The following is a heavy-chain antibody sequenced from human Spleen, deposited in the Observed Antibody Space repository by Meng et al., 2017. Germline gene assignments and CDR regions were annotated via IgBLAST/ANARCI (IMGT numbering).Heavy chain of an antibody. Sequence: QWQLVQAGAGLSKPGASGKVSCKPAGYTFTAYNIHWVRQAPGQGLEWMGHINPDTGDTLYAQKFQGRVSMTGDTSISTAYVELSGLRSDDTAVYYCARDENISLGKLFGDYWGQGTLVTVSS. CDR1: GYTFTAYN. D-gene: IGHD2-21*01. CDR2: INPDTGDT. V-gene: IGHV1-2*06. J-gene: IGHJ4*02. CDR3: ARDENISLGKLFGDY.